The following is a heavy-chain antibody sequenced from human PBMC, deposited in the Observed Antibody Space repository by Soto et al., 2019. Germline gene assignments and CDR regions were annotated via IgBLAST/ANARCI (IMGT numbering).Heavy chain of an antibody. V-gene: IGHV3-33*01. Sequence: GGSLRLSGAASGFTFSSYGMHWVRQAPGKGLEWVAVIWYDGSNKYYADSVKGRFTLSRDNSKNTLYLQMNSLRAEDTAVYYCARGETQYCSSTSCRQYNWFDPWGQGTLVTVSS. CDR3: ARGETQYCSSTSCRQYNWFDP. D-gene: IGHD2-2*01. CDR2: IWYDGSNK. J-gene: IGHJ5*02. CDR1: GFTFSSYG.